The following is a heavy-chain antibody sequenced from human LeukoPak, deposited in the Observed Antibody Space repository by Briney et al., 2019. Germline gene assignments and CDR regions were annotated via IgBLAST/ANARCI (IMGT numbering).Heavy chain of an antibody. J-gene: IGHJ3*02. CDR2: IYPGNSDT. CDR1: GYNFTSYW. CDR3: ARQRLGGYCSGGSCYPIAAFDI. Sequence: GESLKISCKGSGYNFTSYWIGWVRQVPGKGLEWMGIIYPGNSDTRYSPSCQGQVTISADKSISTAYLQWSSLKASDTAMYYCARQRLGGYCSGGSCYPIAAFDIWGQGTMVTVSS. V-gene: IGHV5-51*01. D-gene: IGHD2-15*01.